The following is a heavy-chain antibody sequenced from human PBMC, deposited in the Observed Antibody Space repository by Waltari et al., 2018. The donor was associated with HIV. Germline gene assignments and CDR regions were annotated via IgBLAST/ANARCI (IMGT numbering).Heavy chain of an antibody. CDR2: ISSSGTFK. Sequence: EVQLVESGGGPVKPGGSLRLSCRASGFTFNSYSLNWVRQAPGKGREWISSISSSGTFKHYADSVKGRFTISRDNANKSVYLQMNSLRAEDTAVYYCARDSRDNSWSLNFFDPWGQGTLVTVSS. J-gene: IGHJ5*02. V-gene: IGHV3-21*01. CDR3: ARDSRDNSWSLNFFDP. CDR1: GFTFNSYS. D-gene: IGHD6-13*01.